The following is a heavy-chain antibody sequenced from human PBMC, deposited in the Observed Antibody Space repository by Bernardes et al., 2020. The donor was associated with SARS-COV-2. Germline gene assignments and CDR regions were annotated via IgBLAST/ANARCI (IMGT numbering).Heavy chain of an antibody. CDR3: AKDYCGGDCDFFDY. D-gene: IGHD2-21*02. Sequence: GGSLRLSCAASGFTFSSYAMSWVRQAPGKGLEWVSAISGSGGNTFYTDSVKGRFIIFRDNSKNTVYLQMNSLGAEDTAVYYCAKDYCGGDCDFFDYWGQGTRVTVSS. CDR1: GFTFSSYA. CDR2: ISGSGGNT. J-gene: IGHJ4*02. V-gene: IGHV3-23*01.